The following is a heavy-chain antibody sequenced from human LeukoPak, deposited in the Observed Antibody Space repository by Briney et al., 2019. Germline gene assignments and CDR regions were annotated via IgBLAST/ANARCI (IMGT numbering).Heavy chain of an antibody. CDR2: ISAYNGNT. Sequence: ASVKVSCKASGYTFTSYGISWVRQAAGQGLEWMGWISAYNGNTNYAQKLQGRVTMTTDTSTSTAYMELRSLRSDDTAVYYCARDYSSSIYYYYYMDVWGKGTTVTVSS. D-gene: IGHD6-6*01. CDR3: ARDYSSSIYYYYYMDV. J-gene: IGHJ6*03. V-gene: IGHV1-18*01. CDR1: GYTFTSYG.